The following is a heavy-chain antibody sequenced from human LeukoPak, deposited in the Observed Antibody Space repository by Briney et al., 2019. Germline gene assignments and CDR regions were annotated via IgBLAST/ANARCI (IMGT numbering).Heavy chain of an antibody. Sequence: GGSLRLSCAASGFTFSNYAMSWVRQAPGKGLEWVSAIVGSGGATYYADSVKGRFTISRDNSKNTLYLQMSTLRAEDTAVYFCAKWGDYDGLTGYHVSDYWGQGTLVTVSS. D-gene: IGHD3-9*01. CDR3: AKWGDYDGLTGYHVSDY. CDR2: IVGSGGAT. J-gene: IGHJ4*02. CDR1: GFTFSNYA. V-gene: IGHV3-23*01.